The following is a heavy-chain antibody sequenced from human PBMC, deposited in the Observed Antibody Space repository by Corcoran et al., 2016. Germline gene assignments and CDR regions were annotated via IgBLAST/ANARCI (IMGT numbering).Heavy chain of an antibody. J-gene: IGHJ5*02. Sequence: QVQLQESGPGLVKPSETLSLTCTVSGGSISSYYWSWIRQPPGKGLEWIGYIYYSGSTNYNPSLKSRVTISVDTSKNQFSLKLSSVTAADTAVYYCARGGIAVAGKLGRGWFDPWGQGTLVTVSS. CDR2: IYYSGST. D-gene: IGHD6-19*01. CDR3: ARGGIAVAGKLGRGWFDP. V-gene: IGHV4-59*01. CDR1: GGSISSYY.